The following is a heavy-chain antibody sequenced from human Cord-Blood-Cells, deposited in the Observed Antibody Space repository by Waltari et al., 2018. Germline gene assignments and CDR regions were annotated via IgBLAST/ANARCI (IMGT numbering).Heavy chain of an antibody. V-gene: IGHV4-34*01. CDR2: INHSGSP. CDR3: ARVLYYGSGSYYYYYYYYGMDV. D-gene: IGHD3-10*01. Sequence: QVQLQQWGAGLLKPSETLSLTCAVYGGSFSGYYWSWIRQPPGKGLEWIGEINHSGSPSYNPSLKSRVTISVDTSKNQFSLKLSSVTAADTAVYYCARVLYYGSGSYYYYYYYYGMDVWGQGTTVTVSS. J-gene: IGHJ6*02. CDR1: GGSFSGYY.